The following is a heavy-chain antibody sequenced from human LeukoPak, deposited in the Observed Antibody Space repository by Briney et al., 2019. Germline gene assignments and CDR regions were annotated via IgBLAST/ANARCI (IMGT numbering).Heavy chain of an antibody. CDR2: ISSSSYI. V-gene: IGHV3-21*06. D-gene: IGHD4-17*01. J-gene: IGHJ6*03. CDR1: GFTFTTYS. CDR3: ARDIQVRTHLRSGMDV. Sequence: GGSLRLSCAASGFTFTTYSMNWVRQAPGKGLEWVSSISSSSYIYYADSVKGRFTISRDNAKNTLYLQMHSLRVEDTAVYYCARDIQVRTHLRSGMDVWGKGTTVTVSS.